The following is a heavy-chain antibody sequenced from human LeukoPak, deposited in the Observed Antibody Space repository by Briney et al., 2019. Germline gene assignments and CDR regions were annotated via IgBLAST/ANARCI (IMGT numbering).Heavy chain of an antibody. J-gene: IGHJ6*04. CDR2: IYYSGST. V-gene: IGHV4-39*01. D-gene: IGHD6-6*01. CDR3: ARHTRDSSSTVDV. Sequence: PSETLSLTCTVSGGSISSSSYYWGWIRQPPGKGLEWIGSIYYSGSTYYNPSLKSRVTISVDTSKNQFSLKLSSVTAADTAVYYCARHTRDSSSTVDVWGKGTTVTVSS. CDR1: GGSISSSSYY.